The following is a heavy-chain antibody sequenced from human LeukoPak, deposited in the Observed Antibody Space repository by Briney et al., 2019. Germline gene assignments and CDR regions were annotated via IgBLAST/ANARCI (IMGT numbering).Heavy chain of an antibody. Sequence: PSETLSLTCTVSGGSISSYCWSWIRQPPGKGLEWIGYIYYSGSTNYNPSLKSRVTISVDTSKNQFSLKVSSVTAADTAVYYCARLAAWSFDYWGQGTLVTASS. CDR3: ARLAAWSFDY. CDR2: IYYSGST. CDR1: GGSISSYC. D-gene: IGHD2-15*01. J-gene: IGHJ4*02. V-gene: IGHV4-59*08.